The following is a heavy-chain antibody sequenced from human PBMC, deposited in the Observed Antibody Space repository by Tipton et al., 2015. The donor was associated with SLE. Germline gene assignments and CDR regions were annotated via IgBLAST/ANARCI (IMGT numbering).Heavy chain of an antibody. CDR2: IYSSGST. D-gene: IGHD3-3*01. Sequence: TLSLTCIVSGASMRTYYWSWIRQPAGKGLEWIGRIYSSGSTTYNPSVKSRVTMSVDTSQRQFSLLLSSVTAADTAVYYCAGTHYDFWSGYDAFDIWGQGTMVTVSS. V-gene: IGHV4-4*07. CDR3: AGTHYDFWSGYDAFDI. J-gene: IGHJ3*02. CDR1: GASMRTYY.